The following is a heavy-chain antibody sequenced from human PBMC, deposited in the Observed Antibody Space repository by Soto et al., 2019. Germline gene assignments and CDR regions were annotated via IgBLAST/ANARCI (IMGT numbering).Heavy chain of an antibody. CDR1: GGSFSGYY. Sequence: ASVTLSLTCAVYGGSFSGYYWSWLRQHPGKGLEWIGEINHSGSTNYNPSLKSRVTISVDTSKNQFSLKLSSVTAADTAVYYCARVRSGYYYYGMDVWGQWTTVTVSS. V-gene: IGHV4-34*01. D-gene: IGHD3-10*01. CDR2: INHSGST. CDR3: ARVRSGYYYYGMDV. J-gene: IGHJ6*02.